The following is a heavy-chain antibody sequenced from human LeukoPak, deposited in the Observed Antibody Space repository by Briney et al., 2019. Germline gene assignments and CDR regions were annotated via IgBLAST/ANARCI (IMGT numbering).Heavy chain of an antibody. J-gene: IGHJ4*02. CDR3: ARDPQMMIFGVVTHYFDY. CDR2: ISSNSDYI. Sequence: GGSLRLSCAASGFTFSSYHINWVRQAPGKGLEWVSSISSNSDYIYYADSVKGRFTISRDNAKNSLYLQMNSLRAEDTAVYYCARDPQMMIFGVVTHYFDYWGQGTLVTVSS. D-gene: IGHD3-3*01. CDR1: GFTFSSYH. V-gene: IGHV3-21*01.